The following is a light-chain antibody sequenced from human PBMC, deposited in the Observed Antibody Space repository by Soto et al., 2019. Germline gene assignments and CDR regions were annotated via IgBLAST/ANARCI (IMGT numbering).Light chain of an antibody. CDR2: GAS. CDR1: QSVSSN. V-gene: IGKV3-15*01. Sequence: EIVMTQSPATLSVSPGERATLSCRASQSVSSNLAWYQQKPGQAPRLLIYGASTRATGIPARFSGSGSGTEFTLTISSLQSEDFAVYYCQPYNNWPRTFCKGTKVEIK. J-gene: IGKJ1*01. CDR3: QPYNNWPRT.